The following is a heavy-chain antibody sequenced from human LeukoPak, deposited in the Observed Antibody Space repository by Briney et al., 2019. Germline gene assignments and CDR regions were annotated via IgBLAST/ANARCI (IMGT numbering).Heavy chain of an antibody. D-gene: IGHD3-22*01. Sequence: GGSLRLSCAVSGITLSNYGMSWVRQAPGKGLEWVAGISDSGGRTNYADSVKGRFTISRDNPKNTLYLQINSLRAEDTAVYFCAKRGVVIRVILVGFHKEAYYFDSWGQGALVTVSS. CDR1: GITLSNYG. CDR2: ISDSGGRT. CDR3: AKRGVVIRVILVGFHKEAYYFDS. J-gene: IGHJ4*02. V-gene: IGHV3-23*01.